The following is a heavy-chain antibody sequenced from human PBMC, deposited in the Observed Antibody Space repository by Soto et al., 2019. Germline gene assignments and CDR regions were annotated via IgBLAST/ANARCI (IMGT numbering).Heavy chain of an antibody. J-gene: IGHJ5*02. D-gene: IGHD2-2*02. CDR3: ATVLGYCSSTSCYINWFDP. CDR1: GYTLTELS. Sequence: QVQLVQSGAEVKKPGASMKVSCKVSGYTLTELSMHWVRQAPGKGLEWMGGFDPEDGETIYAQKFQGRVTMTEDTSTDTAYMELSSLRSEDTAVYYCATVLGYCSSTSCYINWFDPWGQGTLVTVSS. CDR2: FDPEDGET. V-gene: IGHV1-24*01.